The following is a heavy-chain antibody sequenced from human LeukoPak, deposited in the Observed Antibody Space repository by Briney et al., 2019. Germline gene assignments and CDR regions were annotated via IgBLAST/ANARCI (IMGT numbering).Heavy chain of an antibody. Sequence: PGGSLRLSCAASGFTFKTYWMIWVRRPPGKGLEWVANINQDGSEKYYVDSVKGRFTVSRDNAKNSLYLQSNNLRAEDTAVYYCGTRAYWGQGTLVTVSS. J-gene: IGHJ4*02. V-gene: IGHV3-7*01. CDR3: GTRAY. CDR1: GFTFKTYW. CDR2: INQDGSEK.